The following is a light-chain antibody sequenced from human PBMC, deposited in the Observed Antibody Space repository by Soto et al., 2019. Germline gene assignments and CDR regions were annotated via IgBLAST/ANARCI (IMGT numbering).Light chain of an antibody. CDR1: SSNIGSNY. V-gene: IGLV1-47*01. J-gene: IGLJ1*01. CDR3: AAWDDSLSGSYV. CDR2: RNN. Sequence: VLTQPPSASGTPGQRVTTSCSGSSSNIGSNYVYWYQQLPGTAPKLLIYRNNQRPSGVPDRFSGSKSGTSASLAISGLRSEDEADYYCAAWDDSLSGSYVFGTGTKVTVL.